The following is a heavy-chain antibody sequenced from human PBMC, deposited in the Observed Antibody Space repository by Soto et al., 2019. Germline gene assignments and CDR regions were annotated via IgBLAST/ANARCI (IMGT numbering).Heavy chain of an antibody. J-gene: IGHJ5*02. CDR2: INGGDDSK. V-gene: IGHV3-23*01. Sequence: GGSLRLSCAVSGFTFRSSPMSWVRRAPGKGLEWVSGINGGDDSKHYAESVRGRFTIIRDNSKNTLLLQMNSLRVEDTAIYYCAKDSRWGIISPTHHHSGQGPQVTVSS. CDR3: AKDSRWGIISPTHHH. D-gene: IGHD3-16*01. CDR1: GFTFRSSP.